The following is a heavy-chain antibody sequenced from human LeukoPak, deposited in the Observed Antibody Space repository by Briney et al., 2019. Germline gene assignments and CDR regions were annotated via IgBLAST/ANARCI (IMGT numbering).Heavy chain of an antibody. V-gene: IGHV3-23*01. CDR2: ISGSGGST. Sequence: PGGSLRLSCAASGFTFSSYAMSWVRQAPGKGLEWVSAISGSGGSTYYADSVKGRFTISRDNSKNTLYLQMNSLRAEDTAVYYCAKDSRAHYYYGMDVWGQGTTVTVSS. CDR3: AKDSRAHYYYGMDV. J-gene: IGHJ6*02. CDR1: GFTFSSYA.